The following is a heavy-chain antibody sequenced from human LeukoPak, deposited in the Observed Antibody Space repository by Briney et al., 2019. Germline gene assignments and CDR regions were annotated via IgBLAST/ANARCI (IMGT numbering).Heavy chain of an antibody. Sequence: GGSLRLSCAASGFTFSSYGMPWVRQAPGKGLEWVAVIWYDGSNKYYADSVKGRFTISRDNSKNTLYLQMNSLRAEDTAVYYCARGRSSSWSSWFDPWGQGTLVTVSS. CDR3: ARGRSSSWSSWFDP. CDR1: GFTFSSYG. V-gene: IGHV3-33*08. CDR2: IWYDGSNK. D-gene: IGHD6-13*01. J-gene: IGHJ5*02.